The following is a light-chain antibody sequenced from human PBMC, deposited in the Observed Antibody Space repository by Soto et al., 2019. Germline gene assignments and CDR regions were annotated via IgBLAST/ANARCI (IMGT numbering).Light chain of an antibody. Sequence: DIEMTQSPASLYVCPGERVSLXCRAGHGVTTNFAWYQQSSGQAPRLRIYDVSTRANGGPARFSGTGSETDFTRTISGLQSEDSAVYFGQQYNNWPFSFGQGTRLEIK. J-gene: IGKJ5*01. CDR3: QQYNNWPFS. CDR1: HGVTTN. V-gene: IGKV3-15*01. CDR2: DVS.